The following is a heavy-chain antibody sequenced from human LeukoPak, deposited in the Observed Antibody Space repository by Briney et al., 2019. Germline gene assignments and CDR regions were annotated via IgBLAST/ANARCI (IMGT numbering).Heavy chain of an antibody. Sequence: SETLSLTCTVSGGSISSYYWSWIRQPAGKGLEWIGRIYTSGSTNYNPSLKSRVTTSVDTSKNQFSLKLSSVTAADTAVYYCARDWGYCSSTSCPYYYYYGMDVWGQGTTVTVPS. V-gene: IGHV4-4*07. CDR1: GGSISSYY. D-gene: IGHD2-2*01. CDR3: ARDWGYCSSTSCPYYYYYGMDV. CDR2: IYTSGST. J-gene: IGHJ6*02.